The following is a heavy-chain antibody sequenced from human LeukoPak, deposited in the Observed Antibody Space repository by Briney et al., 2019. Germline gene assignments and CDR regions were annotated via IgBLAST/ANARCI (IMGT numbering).Heavy chain of an antibody. V-gene: IGHV4-59*12. Sequence: PSETLSLTCTVSGGSINYDYWSWIRQSPGKRLEWIGYIHYSGATNYNPSLKSRVTMSVDTSKNQFSLKLSSVTAADTAVYYCARAPIAVAGNYYYYGMDVWGQGTTVTVSS. D-gene: IGHD6-19*01. J-gene: IGHJ6*02. CDR1: GGSINYDY. CDR3: ARAPIAVAGNYYYYGMDV. CDR2: IHYSGAT.